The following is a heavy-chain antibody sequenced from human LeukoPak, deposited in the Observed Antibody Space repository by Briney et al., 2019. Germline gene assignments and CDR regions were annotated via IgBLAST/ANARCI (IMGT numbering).Heavy chain of an antibody. CDR2: IGTAGDT. J-gene: IGHJ4*02. D-gene: IGHD6-19*01. V-gene: IGHV3-13*01. CDR1: GFTFCSYD. CDR3: ARVSSSGHTFDY. Sequence: GGSLRLSCAASGFTFCSYDMHWVRQATGKGLEWVSAIGTAGDTYYPGSVKGRFTISRENAKNSLYLQMNSLRAGDTAVYYCARVSSSGHTFDYWGQGTLVTVSS.